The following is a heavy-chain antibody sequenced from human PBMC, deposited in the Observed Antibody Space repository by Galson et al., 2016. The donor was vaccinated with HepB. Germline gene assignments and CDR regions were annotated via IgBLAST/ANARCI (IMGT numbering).Heavy chain of an antibody. CDR3: ARHEDSLAH. CDR2: IYPDDSNT. Sequence: QSGAEVKKPGESLKISCKGSGYSFTSYWVAWVRHMPGKGLEWMGIIYPDDSNTRYSPSFEGQITISADTSISTAYLQWSSLKASDTAIYYCARHEDSLAHWGQGTLATVSS. CDR1: GYSFTSYW. D-gene: IGHD2-15*01. V-gene: IGHV5-51*01. J-gene: IGHJ4*02.